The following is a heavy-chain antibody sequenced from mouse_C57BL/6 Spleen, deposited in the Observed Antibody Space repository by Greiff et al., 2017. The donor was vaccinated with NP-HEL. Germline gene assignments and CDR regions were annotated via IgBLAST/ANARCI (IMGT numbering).Heavy chain of an antibody. V-gene: IGHV1S81*02. D-gene: IGHD1-3*01. J-gene: IGHJ2*01. CDR2: INPSNGRT. CDR3: ARRLINFDY. Sequence: VQLQQSGAELVNPGASVNLSCKASGYTLTSYWMHWVKQRPGQGLEWIGEINPSNGRTNYNEKFKSKATLTVDKSSSTAYMQLSSTTSEDSAVYYCARRLINFDYWGQGTTLTVSS. CDR1: GYTLTSYW.